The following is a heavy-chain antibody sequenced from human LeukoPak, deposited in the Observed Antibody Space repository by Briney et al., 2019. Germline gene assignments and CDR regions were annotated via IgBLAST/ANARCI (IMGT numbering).Heavy chain of an antibody. CDR2: IYYSGTT. D-gene: IGHD5-12*01. CDR1: GGSISSTSYY. Sequence: PSETLSLTCSVSGGSISSTSYYWGWIRRPPGKGLGWIASIYYSGTTHYNPSLKSRVTMSVDTSKNQFSLKLSAVTAADTAVYYCARQFHGSGYVDDLWGQGTLVTVSS. V-gene: IGHV4-39*01. CDR3: ARQFHGSGYVDDL. J-gene: IGHJ5*02.